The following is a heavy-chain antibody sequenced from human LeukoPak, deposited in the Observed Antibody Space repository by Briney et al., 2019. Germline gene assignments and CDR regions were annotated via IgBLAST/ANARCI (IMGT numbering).Heavy chain of an antibody. CDR2: IYTSGST. CDR1: GGSISSGSYY. Sequence: SETLSLTCTVSGGSISSGSYYWSWIRQPAGKGLEWIGRIYTSGSTNYNPSLKGRVTISVDTPKNQFSLKLSSATAADTAVYYCARMKKGFTFDYWGQGTLVTVSS. CDR3: ARMKKGFTFDY. V-gene: IGHV4-61*02. J-gene: IGHJ4*02.